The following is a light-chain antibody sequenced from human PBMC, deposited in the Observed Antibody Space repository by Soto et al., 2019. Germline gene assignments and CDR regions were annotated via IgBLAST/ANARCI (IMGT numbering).Light chain of an antibody. CDR1: SSDVGGYIY. CDR2: DVT. Sequence: QSVLTQPASVSGSPGQSITISCTGTSSDVGGYIYVSWYQQHPGKAPKLMIYDVTDRPSGVSNRFSGSKSGNTASLTISGLQAEDVADYDCSSYTSSSTLVFGTGTKVTV. CDR3: SSYTSSSTLV. V-gene: IGLV2-14*01. J-gene: IGLJ1*01.